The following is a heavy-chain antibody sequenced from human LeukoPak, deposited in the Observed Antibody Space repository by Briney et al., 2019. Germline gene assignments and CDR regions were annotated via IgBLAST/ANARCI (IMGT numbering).Heavy chain of an antibody. J-gene: IGHJ4*02. D-gene: IGHD6-19*01. CDR1: GYSFTSYW. V-gene: IGHV5-51*01. CDR3: ARGRAVAGPAPDFDY. CDR2: IYPGDSDT. Sequence: GESLKISCKGSGYSFTSYWIGWVRQMPGKGLEWMGIIYPGDSDTRYSPSFQGQVTISADKSISTAYLQWSSLKASDTATYYCARGRAVAGPAPDFDYWGQGTLVTVSS.